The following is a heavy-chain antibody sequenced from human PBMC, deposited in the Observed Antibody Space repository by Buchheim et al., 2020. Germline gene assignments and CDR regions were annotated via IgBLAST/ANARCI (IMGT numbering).Heavy chain of an antibody. Sequence: QVQLVESGGGVVQPGRSLRLSCAASGFTFSSYGMHWVRQAPGKGLEWVAVISYDGSNKYYADSVKGRFTISRDNSKNTLYLQMNSLRAEDTAVYYCARDEGEYCTNGVCLTGNYYYGMDVWGQGTT. CDR1: GFTFSSYG. D-gene: IGHD2-8*01. V-gene: IGHV3-30*03. CDR2: ISYDGSNK. J-gene: IGHJ6*02. CDR3: ARDEGEYCTNGVCLTGNYYYGMDV.